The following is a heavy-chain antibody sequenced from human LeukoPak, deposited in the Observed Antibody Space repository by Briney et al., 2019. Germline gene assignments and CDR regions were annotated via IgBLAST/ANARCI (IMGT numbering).Heavy chain of an antibody. CDR3: ARGRRFLEWFIYYFDY. J-gene: IGHJ4*02. CDR1: GGSLSGYY. CDR2: INHSVST. Sequence: SETLSLTCAVYGGSLSGYYWSWVPQPPGRGLEWIGEINHSVSTNYNPSIKSRVTISVDTSKNQFSLKLSSVTAADTAVYYCARGRRFLEWFIYYFDYWGQGTPVTVSS. V-gene: IGHV4-34*01. D-gene: IGHD3-3*01.